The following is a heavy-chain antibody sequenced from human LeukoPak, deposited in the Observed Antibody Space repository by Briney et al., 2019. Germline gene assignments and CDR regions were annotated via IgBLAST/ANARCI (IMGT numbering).Heavy chain of an antibody. CDR2: FDPEDGET. CDR1: GYTLTELS. D-gene: IGHD2-8*01. J-gene: IGHJ4*02. V-gene: IGHV1-24*01. Sequence: PVASVKVSCKVSGYTLTELSMHWVRQAPGKGLEWMGGFDPEDGETIYAQKFQGRVTMTEDTSTDTAYMELSSLRSEDTAVYYCATDYCTNGVCYTGFDYWGQGTLVTVSS. CDR3: ATDYCTNGVCYTGFDY.